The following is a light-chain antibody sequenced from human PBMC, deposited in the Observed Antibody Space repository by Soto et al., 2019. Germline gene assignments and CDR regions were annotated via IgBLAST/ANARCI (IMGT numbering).Light chain of an antibody. J-gene: IGKJ4*01. Sequence: EIVLTQSPATLSLSPGERATLSCRASQSVSSYLAWYQQKPGQAPRLLIYDASNMATGIPARFSGSGSGTDCTRAISSLEPEDFAVYYCQQRSTFGGGTKVEIK. CDR2: DAS. CDR1: QSVSSY. CDR3: QQRST. V-gene: IGKV3-11*01.